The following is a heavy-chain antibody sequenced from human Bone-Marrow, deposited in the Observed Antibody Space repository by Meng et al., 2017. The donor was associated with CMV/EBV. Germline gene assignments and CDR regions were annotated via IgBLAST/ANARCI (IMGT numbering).Heavy chain of an antibody. CDR2: MNWNGENT. J-gene: IGHJ4*02. Sequence: GESLKISCEAAGSTFDYYGLGWVRQPPGKGLEWVCGMNWNGENTGYADSVKGRFSISRNNGKNFVFLHMYSLRVEDTALYYCARDGQYDKGGYYGLSHWGQGTPVTVSS. V-gene: IGHV3-20*04. D-gene: IGHD4-17*01. CDR1: GSTFDYYG. CDR3: ARDGQYDKGGYYGLSH.